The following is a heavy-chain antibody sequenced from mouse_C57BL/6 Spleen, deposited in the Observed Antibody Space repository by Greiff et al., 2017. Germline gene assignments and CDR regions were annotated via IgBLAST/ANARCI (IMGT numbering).Heavy chain of an antibody. CDR1: GYTFTEYT. V-gene: IGHV1-62-2*01. CDR3: ARSLLRDYAMDY. Sequence: QVQLQQSGAELVKPGASVKLSCKASGYTFTEYTIHWVKQRSGQGLEWIGWFYPGSGSIKYNQKFKDKATLTADKSSSTAYMQLSSLTSEDSAVYYCARSLLRDYAMDYWGQGTSVTVSS. J-gene: IGHJ4*01. D-gene: IGHD1-1*01. CDR2: FYPGSGSI.